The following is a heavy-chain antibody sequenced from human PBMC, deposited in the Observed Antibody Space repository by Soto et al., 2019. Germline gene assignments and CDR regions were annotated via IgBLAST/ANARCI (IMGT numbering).Heavy chain of an antibody. V-gene: IGHV4-34*01. CDR1: GGSFSGYY. Sequence: SETLSLTCAVYGGSFSGYYWSWIRQPPGKGLEWIGEINHSGSTNYNPSLKSRVTISVDTSKNQFSLKLSSVTAADTAVYYCARVQADGFPPYFGYWGQGTLVTVSS. J-gene: IGHJ4*02. CDR3: ARVQADGFPPYFGY. CDR2: INHSGST. D-gene: IGHD4-17*01.